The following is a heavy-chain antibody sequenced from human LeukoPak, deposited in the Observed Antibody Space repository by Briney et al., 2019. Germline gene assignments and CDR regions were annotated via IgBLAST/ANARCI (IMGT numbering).Heavy chain of an antibody. J-gene: IGHJ5*02. Sequence: SETLTLTCAVYGGSFSGYYWSWIRQPPGKGLEWIGEINHSGSTNYNPSLKSRVTISVDTSKNQFSLKLSSVTAADTAVYYCARGGYCSGGSCYRFDPWGQGTLVTVSS. CDR2: INHSGST. CDR3: ARGGYCSGGSCYRFDP. D-gene: IGHD2-15*01. V-gene: IGHV4-34*01. CDR1: GGSFSGYY.